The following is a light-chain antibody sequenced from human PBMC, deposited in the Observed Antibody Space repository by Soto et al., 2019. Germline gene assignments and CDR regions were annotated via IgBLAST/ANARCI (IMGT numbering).Light chain of an antibody. J-gene: IGKJ4*01. CDR3: QQYSKWPLT. V-gene: IGKV3-15*01. CDR1: QGVRSD. CDR2: GAS. Sequence: EIAMTQSPDTLSVSPGDRATLSCRASQGVRSDLAWYQQKAGQSPRLLIYGASTRAAETPARFSGSGSETEFTLTISSLQSEDFAVYYCQQYSKWPLTCGGGTKV.